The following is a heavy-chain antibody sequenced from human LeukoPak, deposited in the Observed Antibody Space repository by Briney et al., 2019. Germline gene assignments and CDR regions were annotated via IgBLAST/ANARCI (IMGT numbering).Heavy chain of an antibody. J-gene: IGHJ4*02. V-gene: IGHV1-24*01. CDR2: FDPEDGET. CDR1: GYTLTELS. Sequence: ASVKVSCKVSGYTLTELSMHWVRQAPGKGLEWMGGFDPEDGETIYAQKFQGRVTMTTDTSTRTAYMELRSLRSDDTAVYYCAREEFPSVYSGYGSGYLDYWGQGTLVTVSS. CDR3: AREEFPSVYSGYGSGYLDY. D-gene: IGHD5-12*01.